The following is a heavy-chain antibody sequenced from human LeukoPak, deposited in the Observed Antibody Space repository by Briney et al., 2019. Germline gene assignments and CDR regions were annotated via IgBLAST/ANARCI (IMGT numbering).Heavy chain of an antibody. D-gene: IGHD6-19*01. V-gene: IGHV5-51*01. CDR3: ARHEGIGSGWFY. J-gene: IGHJ4*02. CDR1: GYSFTSYW. CDR2: IDPGESDT. Sequence: GEALQISCKGPGYSFTSYWIGWVRQMPGKGLEWMGIIDPGESDTRYSPSFQGQVTISADKAISTAYLQCSSLKASDTAMYYCARHEGIGSGWFYWGQGTLVTVSS.